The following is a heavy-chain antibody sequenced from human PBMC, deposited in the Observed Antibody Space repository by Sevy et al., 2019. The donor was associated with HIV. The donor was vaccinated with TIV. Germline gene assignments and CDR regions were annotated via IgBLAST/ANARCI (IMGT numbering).Heavy chain of an antibody. V-gene: IGHV3-23*01. CDR3: AKAKQQLVRDYYYYGMDV. Sequence: GGSLRLSCAASGFTFSSYAMSWVRQAPGKGLEWVSAISGSGGSTYYADSVKGRFTISRDNSKNTLYLQMNSLRAEDTAVYYCAKAKQQLVRDYYYYGMDVWGQGTTVTVSS. CDR1: GFTFSSYA. D-gene: IGHD6-13*01. J-gene: IGHJ6*02. CDR2: ISGSGGST.